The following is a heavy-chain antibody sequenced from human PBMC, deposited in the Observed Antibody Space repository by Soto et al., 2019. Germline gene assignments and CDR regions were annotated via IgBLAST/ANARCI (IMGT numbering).Heavy chain of an antibody. CDR2: IYYSGST. V-gene: IGHV4-59*01. CDR3: ARVWGGAFDI. CDR1: GGSISSYY. Sequence: QVQLQESGPGLVKPSETLSLTCTVSGGSISSYYWSWIRQPPGKGLEWIGYIYYSGSTNYNPFLKSRVTISVDTSKNQFSLKRSSVTAADTAVYYCARVWGGAFDIWGQGTMVTVSS. J-gene: IGHJ3*02. D-gene: IGHD3-10*01.